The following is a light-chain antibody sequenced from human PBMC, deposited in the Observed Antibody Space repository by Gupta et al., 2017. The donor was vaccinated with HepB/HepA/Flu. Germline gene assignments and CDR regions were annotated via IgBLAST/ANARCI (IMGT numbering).Light chain of an antibody. CDR2: YDS. J-gene: IGLJ2*01. V-gene: IGLV3-21*04. CDR3: QVWDSSSEHVV. CDR1: NIGSKS. Sequence: SYVLTQPPSVSVAPGKTARITWGGNNIGSKSVHWYQQKPGQAPVLVIYYDSDRPSGIPERFSGSNSGNTATLTISRVEAGDEADYYCQVWDSSSEHVVFGGGTKLTVL.